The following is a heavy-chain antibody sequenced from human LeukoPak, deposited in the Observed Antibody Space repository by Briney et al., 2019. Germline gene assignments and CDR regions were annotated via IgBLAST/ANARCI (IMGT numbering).Heavy chain of an antibody. Sequence: GGSLRLSCAASAFIFDDYGMSLVRQAPGKGLEWVSGINWNGGSTGYADSVKGRFTISRDNAKNSLYLQMNSLRAEDTALYYCARAHYSGSFGYWGQGTLVTVSS. J-gene: IGHJ4*02. CDR2: INWNGGST. V-gene: IGHV3-20*04. CDR3: ARAHYSGSFGY. CDR1: AFIFDDYG. D-gene: IGHD1-26*01.